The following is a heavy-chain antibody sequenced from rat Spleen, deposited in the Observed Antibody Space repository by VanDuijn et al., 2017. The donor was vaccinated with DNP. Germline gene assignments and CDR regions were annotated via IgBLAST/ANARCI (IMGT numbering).Heavy chain of an antibody. V-gene: IGHV5-22*01. Sequence: VRLVESGGGLVQPGRSLKLSCAASGFPFSDYFMAWVRQAPNKGLEWVASISHDGGGTFYGDSVKGRFTISRDNAQNTLFLQMNKVGSEDTAIYYCARGPNYGVWSDFLDYWGQGVMVTVSS. J-gene: IGHJ2*01. D-gene: IGHD1-11*01. CDR3: ARGPNYGVWSDFLDY. CDR2: ISHDGGGT. CDR1: GFPFSDYF.